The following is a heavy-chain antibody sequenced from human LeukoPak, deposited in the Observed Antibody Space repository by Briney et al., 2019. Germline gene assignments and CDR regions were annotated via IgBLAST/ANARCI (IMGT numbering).Heavy chain of an antibody. D-gene: IGHD3/OR15-3a*01. Sequence: SETLSLTCTVSGVSISSSNSYWGWVSQPRGTGLEWIGSIYYSGNTYYSASLKSQVSISIDTSKNQFSLRLTSVTAADTAVYYCARQTGSGLFILPGGQGTLVTVSS. CDR3: ARQTGSGLFILP. V-gene: IGHV4-39*01. CDR2: IYYSGNT. J-gene: IGHJ4*02. CDR1: GVSISSSNSY.